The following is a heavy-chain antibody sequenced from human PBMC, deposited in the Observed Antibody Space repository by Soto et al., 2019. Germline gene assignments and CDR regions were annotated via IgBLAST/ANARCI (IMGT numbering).Heavy chain of an antibody. V-gene: IGHV3-30*18. CDR3: AKDRMGAGVRGYFDY. CDR2: ISYDGSNK. J-gene: IGHJ4*02. D-gene: IGHD3-10*01. CDR1: GFTFSAYG. Sequence: QVQLVESGGGVVQPGRSLRLSCAGSGFTFSAYGMDWVRQAPGKGLEWVAVISYDGSNKYYADSVKGRFTISRDNSKNTLYLQMSRLRAEDTAVYYCAKDRMGAGVRGYFDYWGQGTLVTVSS.